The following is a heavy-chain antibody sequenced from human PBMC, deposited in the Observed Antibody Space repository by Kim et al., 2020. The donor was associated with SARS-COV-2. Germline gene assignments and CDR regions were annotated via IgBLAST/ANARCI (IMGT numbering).Heavy chain of an antibody. CDR3: ARGDYYGSGSSTPLDY. CDR1: GFTFSSYA. Sequence: GGSLRLSCAASGFTFSSYAMHWVRQAPGKVLEWVAVISYDGSNKYYADSVKGRFTISRDNSKNTLYLQMNSLRAEDTAVYYCARGDYYGSGSSTPLDYWGQGTLVTVSS. V-gene: IGHV3-30*04. D-gene: IGHD3-10*01. J-gene: IGHJ4*02. CDR2: ISYDGSNK.